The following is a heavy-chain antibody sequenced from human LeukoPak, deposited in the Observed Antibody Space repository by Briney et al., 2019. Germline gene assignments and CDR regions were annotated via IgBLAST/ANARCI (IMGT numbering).Heavy chain of an antibody. Sequence: PGGSLRLSCAASGFTFSSYAMHWVRQAPGKGLEWVAVISYDGSNKYYADSVKGRFTISRDNSKNTLYLQMNSLRAENTAVYYCGREGKVDGRDVWGKGPTAPVP. CDR2: ISYDGSNK. J-gene: IGHJ6*04. D-gene: IGHD2-15*01. CDR3: GREGKVDGRDV. CDR1: GFTFSSYA. V-gene: IGHV3-30-3*01.